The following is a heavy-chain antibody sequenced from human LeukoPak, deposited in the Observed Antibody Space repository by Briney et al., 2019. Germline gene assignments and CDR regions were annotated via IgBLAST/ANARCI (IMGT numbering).Heavy chain of an antibody. D-gene: IGHD3-3*01. CDR3: ARRRQAIFGVGNWFDP. Sequence: SSETLSLTCAVYGGSFSGYYWSWIRQPPGKGLEWIGEINHSGSTNYNPSLKSRVTISVDTSKNQFSLKLSSVTAADTAVYYCARRRQAIFGVGNWFDPWGQGTLVTVSS. V-gene: IGHV4-34*01. CDR2: INHSGST. J-gene: IGHJ5*02. CDR1: GGSFSGYY.